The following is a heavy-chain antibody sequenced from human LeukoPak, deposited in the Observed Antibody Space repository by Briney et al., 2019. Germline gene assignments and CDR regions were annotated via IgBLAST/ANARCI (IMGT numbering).Heavy chain of an antibody. CDR2: IRYDGSNK. V-gene: IGHV3-30*02. D-gene: IGHD2-2*01. J-gene: IGHJ6*03. CDR3: AKDWDTFCSSNSCLYMDV. Sequence: GGSLRLSCAASGFTFSSYGMQWVRQAPGKGLEWVGLIRYDGSNKYYADSVKGRFTISRDNSKNTLYLQMNSLRGEDTAVYHCAKDWDTFCSSNSCLYMDVWGKGTTVTVSS. CDR1: GFTFSSYG.